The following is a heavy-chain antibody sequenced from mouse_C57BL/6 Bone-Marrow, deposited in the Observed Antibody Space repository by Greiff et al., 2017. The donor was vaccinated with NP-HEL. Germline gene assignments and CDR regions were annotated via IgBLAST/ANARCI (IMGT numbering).Heavy chain of an antibody. V-gene: IGHV1-64*01. Sequence: QVQLQQPGAELVKPGASVKLSCKASGYTFTSYWMHWVKQRPGQGLEWIGMIHPNSGSTNYNEKFKSKATLTVDKSSSTAYMQLSSLTSEDSAVYYCGSFLYWYFDVWGIGTTVTVSS. CDR1: GYTFTSYW. CDR3: GSFLYWYFDV. D-gene: IGHD1-1*01. CDR2: IHPNSGST. J-gene: IGHJ1*03.